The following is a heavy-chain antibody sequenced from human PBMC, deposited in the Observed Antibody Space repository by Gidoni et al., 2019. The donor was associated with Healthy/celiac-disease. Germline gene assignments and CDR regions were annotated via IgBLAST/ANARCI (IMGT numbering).Heavy chain of an antibody. Sequence: EVQLVESGGGLVTPVGSLRLSCAASGFPFSSYSMNWVRQDPGKGREWVSSISSSSSYIYYADSGKGRFTISRENAKNSLYLQMNSLRAEDTAVYYCAREYSSSYFERYYFDYWGQGTLVTVSS. CDR1: GFPFSSYS. V-gene: IGHV3-21*01. CDR3: AREYSSSYFERYYFDY. CDR2: ISSSSSYI. D-gene: IGHD6-6*01. J-gene: IGHJ4*02.